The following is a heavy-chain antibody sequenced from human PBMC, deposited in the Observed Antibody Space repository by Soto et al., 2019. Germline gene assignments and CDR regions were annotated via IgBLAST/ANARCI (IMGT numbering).Heavy chain of an antibody. V-gene: IGHV4-34*01. J-gene: IGHJ6*02. CDR2: INHSGST. Sequence: PSETLSLTCAVYGGSFSGYYWSWIRQPPGKGLEWIGEINHSGSTNYNPSLKSRVTISVDTSKNQFSLKLSSVTAADTAVYYCARDQPLYYYYGMDVWGQGTTVTVSS. D-gene: IGHD2-2*01. CDR3: ARDQPLYYYYGMDV. CDR1: GGSFSGYY.